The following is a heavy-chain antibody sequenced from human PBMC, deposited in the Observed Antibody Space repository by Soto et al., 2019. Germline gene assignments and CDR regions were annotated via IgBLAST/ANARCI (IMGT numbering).Heavy chain of an antibody. J-gene: IGHJ4*02. CDR2: ISAYNGNT. V-gene: IGHV1-18*01. CDR1: GYTFTSYG. D-gene: IGHD3-9*01. Sequence: GASVKVSCKASGYTFTSYGISWVRQAPGQGLEWMGWISAYNGNTNYAQKLQGRVTMTTDTSTSTAYMELRSLRSDDTAVYYCAKDQGYDILTGYSCFDYWGQGTLVTVSS. CDR3: AKDQGYDILTGYSCFDY.